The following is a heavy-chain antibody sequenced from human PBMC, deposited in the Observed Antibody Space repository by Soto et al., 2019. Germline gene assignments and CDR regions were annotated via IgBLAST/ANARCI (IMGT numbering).Heavy chain of an antibody. J-gene: IGHJ4*02. D-gene: IGHD2-2*01. V-gene: IGHV3-23*01. CDR2: ISGSGGST. CDR3: AKARVPGCSSTSCRLTIDY. CDR1: GFTFSSYA. Sequence: GGSLRLSCAASGFTFSSYAMSWVRQAPGKGLEWVSAISGSGGSTYYADSVKGRFTISRDNSKNTLYLQMNSLRAEDTAVYYCAKARVPGCSSTSCRLTIDYWGQGTLVTVSS.